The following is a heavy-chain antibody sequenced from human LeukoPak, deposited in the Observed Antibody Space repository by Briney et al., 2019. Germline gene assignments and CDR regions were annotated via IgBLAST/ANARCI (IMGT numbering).Heavy chain of an antibody. Sequence: SETLSLTCAVYGGSFSGYYWYWIRQPPGKGLEWIGYIYYSGSTNYDPSLKSRVTIPVDTSKNQFSLKLSSVTAADTAVYYCARGPDSSGYLFDYWGQGTLVTVSS. V-gene: IGHV4-59*01. D-gene: IGHD3-22*01. CDR1: GGSFSGYY. CDR2: IYYSGST. J-gene: IGHJ4*02. CDR3: ARGPDSSGYLFDY.